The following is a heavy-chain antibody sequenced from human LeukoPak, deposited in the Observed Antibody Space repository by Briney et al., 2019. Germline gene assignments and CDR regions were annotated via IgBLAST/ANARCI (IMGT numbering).Heavy chain of an antibody. J-gene: IGHJ4*02. CDR1: GYHFANDW. D-gene: IGHD5-24*01. V-gene: IGHV5-51*01. CDR2: IYPGDSDT. CDR3: ARQESEMTTPANRYFDS. Sequence: LGESLKISFKGSGYHFANDWIGWVRQMPGKGLEWVGIIYPGDSDTIYSLSFQGQVTISADKSISTAYLQWSSLKASDTAMYYCARQESEMTTPANRYFDSWGQGTLVTVSS.